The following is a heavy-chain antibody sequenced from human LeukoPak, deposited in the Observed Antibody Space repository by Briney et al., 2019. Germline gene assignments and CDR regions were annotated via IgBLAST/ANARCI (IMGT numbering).Heavy chain of an antibody. D-gene: IGHD3-10*01. CDR2: IGTAGDT. J-gene: IGHJ6*02. CDR1: GFTFSSYD. CDR3: ASVKRYYCSGSYRQDYYYYGMDV. V-gene: IGHV3-13*01. Sequence: GGSLRLSCAASGFTFSSYDMHWVRQATGKGLEWVSAIGTAGDTYYPGSVKGRFTISRENAKNSLYLQMNSLRAGDTAVYYCASVKRYYCSGSYRQDYYYYGMDVWGQGTTVTVSS.